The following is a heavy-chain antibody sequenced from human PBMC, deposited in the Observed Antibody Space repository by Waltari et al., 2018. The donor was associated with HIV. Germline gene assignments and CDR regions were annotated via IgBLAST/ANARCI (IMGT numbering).Heavy chain of an antibody. CDR3: ARGRPPGMLTLDSEWWTGWYFDL. J-gene: IGHJ2*01. D-gene: IGHD2-8*01. Sequence: HVPLQQLAARLLKPSESLSLTCGAPGWPFSDYFRSWIPQSPRKGLEGIGEINRGGRTNYNPSLKSRPTISADTSKNEFSLRLKSMTVADTAIYFCARGRPPGMLTLDSEWWTGWYFDLWGRGTLITVSS. CDR1: GWPFSDYF. CDR2: INRGGRT. V-gene: IGHV4-34*01.